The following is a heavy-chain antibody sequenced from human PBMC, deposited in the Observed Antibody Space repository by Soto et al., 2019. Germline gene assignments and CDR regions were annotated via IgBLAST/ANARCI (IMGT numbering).Heavy chain of an antibody. CDR1: GLTFSSHA. J-gene: IGHJ4*02. CDR3: AEDITFFDY. CDR2: ISGNGGDT. Sequence: EVHVLESGGGLVQPGGSLRLSCVASGLTFSSHAMTWVRQAPGSGLEWVSSISGNGGDTYYAESVKGRFTISRANSENTVYLPMRGLRADDTAVYSCAEDITFFDYWGQGALVTVSS. V-gene: IGHV3-23*01. D-gene: IGHD1-20*01.